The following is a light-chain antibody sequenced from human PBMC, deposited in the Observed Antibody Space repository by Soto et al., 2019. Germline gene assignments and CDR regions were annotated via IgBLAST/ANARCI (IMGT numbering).Light chain of an antibody. J-gene: IGLJ1*01. CDR3: ISYTSDDVRYV. Sequence: QSALTQPASVSGSPGQSITISCTGTSSDVGGYKYVSWYQQHPDNAPKLLIYEVSDRPSGISNRFSCSKSGNTASLTISGLQAEDEADYYCISYTSDDVRYVFGTGTKLTVL. CDR2: EVS. CDR1: SSDVGGYKY. V-gene: IGLV2-14*01.